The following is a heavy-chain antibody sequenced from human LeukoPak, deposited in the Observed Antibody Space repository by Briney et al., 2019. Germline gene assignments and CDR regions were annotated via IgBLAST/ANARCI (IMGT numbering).Heavy chain of an antibody. J-gene: IGHJ4*02. CDR2: IYYTGTT. V-gene: IGHV4-39*01. CDR3: ARHIEGWLLPTFDY. CDR1: GASISSSNSY. Sequence: SETLSLTCTVSGASISSSNSYWGWIRQPPGKGLQWIGSIYYTGTTYYDPSLKSRVTISVDASKTQFSLNLSSVTAPDTAVYFCARHIEGWLLPTFDYWGQGMLVTVSS. D-gene: IGHD1-26*01.